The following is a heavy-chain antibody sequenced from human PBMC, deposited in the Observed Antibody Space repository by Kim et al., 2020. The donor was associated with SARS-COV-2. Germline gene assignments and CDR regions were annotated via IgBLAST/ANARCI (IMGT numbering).Heavy chain of an antibody. CDR1: GGSISSYY. CDR2: IYYSGST. D-gene: IGHD2-2*01. J-gene: IGHJ5*02. Sequence: SETLSLTCTVSGGSISSYYWSWIRQPPGKGLEWIGYIYYSGSTNYNPSLKSRVTISVDTSKNQFSLKLSSVTAADTAVYYCARGDCSSTSCYLGGYSNWFDPWGQGTLVTVSS. CDR3: ARGDCSSTSCYLGGYSNWFDP. V-gene: IGHV4-59*01.